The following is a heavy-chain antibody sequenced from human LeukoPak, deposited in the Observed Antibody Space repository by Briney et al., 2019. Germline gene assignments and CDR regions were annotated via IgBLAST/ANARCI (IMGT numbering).Heavy chain of an antibody. CDR1: GFTFSTFA. V-gene: IGHV3-23*01. CDR2: IFPSGGEI. J-gene: IGHJ4*02. CDR3: ATYRQVLLPFES. D-gene: IGHD2-8*02. Sequence: PGGSLRLSREAPGFTFSTFAMIWVRQPPGKGLEWVSSIFPSGGEIHYADSVRGRFTISRDNSKSTLSLQMNSLRAEDTAIYYCATYRQVLLPFESWGQGTLVTVSS.